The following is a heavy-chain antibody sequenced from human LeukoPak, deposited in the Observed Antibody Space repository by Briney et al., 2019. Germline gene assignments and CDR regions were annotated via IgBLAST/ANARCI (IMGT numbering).Heavy chain of an antibody. J-gene: IGHJ4*02. CDR1: GYTFTSYY. D-gene: IGHD5-12*01. V-gene: IGHV1-46*01. CDR3: AREGYRSRVSGYYFDH. CDR2: INPSGDST. Sequence: ASVKVSCTASGYTFTSYYIHWVRQAPGQGLEWMGIINPSGDSTRYAQKFQARVTMTRDTSTSTVYMELSSLRSEDTAVYYCAREGYRSRVSGYYFDHWGQGTLVTVSS.